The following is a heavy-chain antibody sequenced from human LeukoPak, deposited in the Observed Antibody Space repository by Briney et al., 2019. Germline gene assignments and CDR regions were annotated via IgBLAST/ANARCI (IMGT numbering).Heavy chain of an antibody. Sequence: PSETLSLTCAVYGGSFSGYYWSWIRQPPGKGLEWIGEINHSGSTNYNPSPKSRVTISVDTSKNQFSLKLSSVTATDTAVYYCARAGRIAAAATYYYYGMDVWGQGTTVTVSS. V-gene: IGHV4-34*01. CDR1: GGSFSGYY. J-gene: IGHJ6*02. CDR3: ARAGRIAAAATYYYYGMDV. D-gene: IGHD6-13*01. CDR2: INHSGST.